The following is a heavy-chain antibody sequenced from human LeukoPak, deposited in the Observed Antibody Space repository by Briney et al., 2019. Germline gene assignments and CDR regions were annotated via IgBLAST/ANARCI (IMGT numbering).Heavy chain of an antibody. V-gene: IGHV1-69*13. D-gene: IGHD3-3*01. J-gene: IGHJ4*02. CDR2: IIPIFGTA. Sequence: ASVKVSCKASGGTFSSYAISWVRQAPGQGLEWMGGIIPIFGTANYAQKFHGRVTITADESTSTAYMELSSLRSEDTAVYYCARGRRDFWSGYSNVIDYWGQGTLVTVSS. CDR3: ARGRRDFWSGYSNVIDY. CDR1: GGTFSSYA.